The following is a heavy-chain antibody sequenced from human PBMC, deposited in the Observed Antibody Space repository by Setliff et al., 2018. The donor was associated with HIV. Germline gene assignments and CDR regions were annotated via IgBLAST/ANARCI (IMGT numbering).Heavy chain of an antibody. CDR1: GHSFTYFF. Sequence: ASVKVSCKASGHSFTYFFLYWVRQAPGQRLEWMGWINVGHGRTKYSQKFQDRVTFTRDASASTAYMDLSSLISEDTAVYYCAGFSGSNSDYYPCDIWGQGTTVTVSS. D-gene: IGHD4-4*01. CDR3: AGFSGSNSDYYPCDI. V-gene: IGHV1-3*01. CDR2: INVGHGRT. J-gene: IGHJ6*02.